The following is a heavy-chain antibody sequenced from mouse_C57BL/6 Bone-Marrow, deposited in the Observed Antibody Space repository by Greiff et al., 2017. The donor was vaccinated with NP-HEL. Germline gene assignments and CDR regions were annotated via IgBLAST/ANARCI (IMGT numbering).Heavy chain of an antibody. V-gene: IGHV1-61*01. Sequence: VQLQQPGAELVRPGSSVKLSCKASGYTFTSYWMDWVKQRPGQGLEWIGNIYPSDSETHYNQKFKDKATLTVDKSSSTAYMQLSSLTSEDSAVYYCARSLIYYYGSSYWYFDVWGTGTTVTVSS. CDR1: GYTFTSYW. CDR3: ARSLIYYYGSSYWYFDV. D-gene: IGHD1-1*01. CDR2: IYPSDSET. J-gene: IGHJ1*03.